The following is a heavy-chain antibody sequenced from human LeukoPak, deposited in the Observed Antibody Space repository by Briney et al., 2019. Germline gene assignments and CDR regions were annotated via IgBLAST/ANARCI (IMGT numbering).Heavy chain of an antibody. V-gene: IGHV4-39*01. Sequence: SETLSLTCTVSGGSISSSSYYWGWIRQPPGKGLEWIGSIYYSGSTYYNPSLKSRVTISVDTSKNQFSLKLSSATAADTAVYDCTRHIPRFTIFGVVRSYYFDYWGQGTLVTVSS. D-gene: IGHD3-3*01. CDR1: GGSISSSSYY. CDR2: IYYSGST. J-gene: IGHJ4*02. CDR3: TRHIPRFTIFGVVRSYYFDY.